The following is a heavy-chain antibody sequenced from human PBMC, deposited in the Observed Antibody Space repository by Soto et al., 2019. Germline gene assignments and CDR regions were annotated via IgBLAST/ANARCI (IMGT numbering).Heavy chain of an antibody. D-gene: IGHD5-12*01. V-gene: IGHV1-8*01. Sequence: ASVKVSCKASGYTFTSYDINWVRQATGQGLEWMGWMNPNSGNTGYAQKFQGRVTMTRNTSISTAYMELSSLRSEDTAVYYCARGVAKIYYYYYGMDVWDQGTTVTVSS. CDR3: ARGVAKIYYYYYGMDV. CDR1: GYTFTSYD. CDR2: MNPNSGNT. J-gene: IGHJ6*02.